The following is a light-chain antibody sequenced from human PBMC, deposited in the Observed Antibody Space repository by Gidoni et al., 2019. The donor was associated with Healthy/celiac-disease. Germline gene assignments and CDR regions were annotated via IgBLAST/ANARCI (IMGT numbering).Light chain of an antibody. CDR3: QQYNNWPPWT. CDR2: GAS. J-gene: IGKJ1*01. V-gene: IGKV3-15*01. CDR1: QSVSSN. Sequence: EILMTQPPATLSVSPGERATLPCRASQSVSSNVAWYQQKPGQAPRLLIYGASTRATGIPARFSGSGSGTEFTLTISSLQSEDFAVYYCQQYNNWPPWTFXXXTKVEIK.